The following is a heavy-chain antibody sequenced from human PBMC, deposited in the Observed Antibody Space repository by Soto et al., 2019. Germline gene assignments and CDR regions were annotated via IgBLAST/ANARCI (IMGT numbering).Heavy chain of an antibody. CDR3: AKDHSLFLYFEPGYNWFVL. CDR2: ISGSGGST. J-gene: IGHJ5*02. V-gene: IGHV3-23*01. D-gene: IGHD3-9*01. CDR1: GFTFSSYA. Sequence: GGSLRLSCAASGFTFSSYAMSWVRQAPGKGLEWVSAISGSGGSTYYADSVKGRFTISRDNSKNTLYLQMNSLRAEDTAVYYCAKDHSLFLYFEPGYNWFVLWDPGIRVTVFS.